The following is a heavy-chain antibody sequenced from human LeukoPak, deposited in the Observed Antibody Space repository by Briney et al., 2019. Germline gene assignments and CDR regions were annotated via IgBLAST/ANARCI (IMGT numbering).Heavy chain of an antibody. V-gene: IGHV3-30-3*01. Sequence: GGSLRLSCAAPGFTLSSYAMHWVRPAPGKGLAWVAFISYDGSNKYYADSVKGRFTISRDNSKITLYLQMNSLRAEDTAVYYCARVDTAMVTSPSYYYGMDAWGQGTTVTVSS. CDR2: ISYDGSNK. D-gene: IGHD5-18*01. J-gene: IGHJ6*02. CDR1: GFTLSSYA. CDR3: ARVDTAMVTSPSYYYGMDA.